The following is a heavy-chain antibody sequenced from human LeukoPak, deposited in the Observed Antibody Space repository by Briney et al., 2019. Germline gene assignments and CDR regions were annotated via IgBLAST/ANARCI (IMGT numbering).Heavy chain of an antibody. CDR2: ISAYNGNT. V-gene: IGHV1-18*01. CDR3: ARDRGSIVGAHHYYYYMDV. D-gene: IGHD1-26*01. Sequence: ASVKVSCKASGYTFTSYGISWVRQAPGQGLEWMGWISAYNGNTNYAQKLQGRVTMTTDTSTSTAYKELRSLRSDDTAVYYCARDRGSIVGAHHYYYYMDVWGKGTTVTVSS. CDR1: GYTFTSYG. J-gene: IGHJ6*03.